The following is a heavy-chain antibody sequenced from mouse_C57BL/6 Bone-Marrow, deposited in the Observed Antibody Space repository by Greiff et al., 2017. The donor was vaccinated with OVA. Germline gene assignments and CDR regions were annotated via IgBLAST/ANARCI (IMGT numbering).Heavy chain of an antibody. D-gene: IGHD2-5*01. CDR1: GYAFSSSW. V-gene: IGHV1-82*01. Sequence: QVHVKQSGPELVKPGASVKISCKASGYAFSSSWMNWVKQRPGKGLEWIGRIYPGDGDTNYNEKFKSKATLTVDTSSSTAYMQLSSLTSEDSAVYYCARRNSNYVDFDYWGQGTTLTVSS. CDR2: IYPGDGDT. CDR3: ARRNSNYVDFDY. J-gene: IGHJ2*01.